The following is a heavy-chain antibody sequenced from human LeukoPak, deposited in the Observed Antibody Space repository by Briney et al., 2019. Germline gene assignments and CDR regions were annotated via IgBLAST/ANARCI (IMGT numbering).Heavy chain of an antibody. Sequence: ASVKVSCKASGYTFTTCGISWVRQAPGQGLEWMGWISAYNGNTKYAQNLWDRVTMTTDTSTGTAYMELRGLRSDDTAMYYCAREASTSWPNWFDPWGQGTLVTVSS. D-gene: IGHD6-13*01. J-gene: IGHJ5*02. CDR1: GYTFTTCG. CDR3: AREASTSWPNWFDP. CDR2: ISAYNGNT. V-gene: IGHV1-18*01.